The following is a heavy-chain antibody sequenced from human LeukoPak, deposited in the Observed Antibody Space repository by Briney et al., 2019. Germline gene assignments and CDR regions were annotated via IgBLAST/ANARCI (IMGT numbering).Heavy chain of an antibody. CDR1: GFTFSSYS. J-gene: IGHJ4*02. V-gene: IGHV3-7*01. Sequence: GGSLRLSCAASGFTFSSYSMNWVRQAPGKGLEWVANIKQDGSEKYYVDSVKGRFTISRDNAKNSLYLQMNSLRAEDTAVYYCARLIRIAVAGRDLDYWGQGTLVTVSS. CDR2: IKQDGSEK. CDR3: ARLIRIAVAGRDLDY. D-gene: IGHD6-19*01.